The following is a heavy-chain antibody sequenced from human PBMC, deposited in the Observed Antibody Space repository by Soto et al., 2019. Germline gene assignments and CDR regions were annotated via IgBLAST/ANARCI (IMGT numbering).Heavy chain of an antibody. J-gene: IGHJ4*02. CDR3: ARGSIAAAGTGDY. Sequence: ASVKVSCKASGYTFTGYYMHWVRQAPGQGLEWMGLINPNSGGTNYAQKFQGWVTMTRDTSISTAYMELSRLRSDDTAVYYCARGSIAAAGTGDYWGQGTLVTVSS. D-gene: IGHD6-13*01. CDR1: GYTFTGYY. CDR2: INPNSGGT. V-gene: IGHV1-2*04.